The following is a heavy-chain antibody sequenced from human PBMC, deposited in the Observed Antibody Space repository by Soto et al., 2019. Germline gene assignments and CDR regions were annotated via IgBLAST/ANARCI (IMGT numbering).Heavy chain of an antibody. CDR1: GYTFTSYA. J-gene: IGHJ6*02. V-gene: IGHV1-3*01. CDR2: INAGNGNT. Sequence: GASVKVSCKASGYTFTSYAIHWVRQAPGQRLEWMGWINAGNGNTKYSQKFQGRVTITRDTSASTAYMELRSLRSEDTAVYYCAREGSRPYYYYGMDVWGQGTTVTVS. CDR3: AREGSRPYYYYGMDV. D-gene: IGHD1-26*01.